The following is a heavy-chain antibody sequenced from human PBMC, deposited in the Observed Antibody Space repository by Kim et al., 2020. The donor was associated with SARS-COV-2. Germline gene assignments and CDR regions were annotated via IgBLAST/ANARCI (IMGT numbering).Heavy chain of an antibody. V-gene: IGHV4-61*02. CDR3: ARIRRSTTGTSYYYYGMDV. D-gene: IGHD1-1*01. CDR2: IYTSGST. J-gene: IGHJ6*02. Sequence: SETLSLTCTVSGGSISSGSYYWSWIRQPAGKGLEWIGRIYTSGSTNYNPSLKSRVTISVDTSKNQFSLKLSSVTAADTAVYYCARIRRSTTGTSYYYYGMDVWGQGTTVTVSS. CDR1: GGSISSGSYY.